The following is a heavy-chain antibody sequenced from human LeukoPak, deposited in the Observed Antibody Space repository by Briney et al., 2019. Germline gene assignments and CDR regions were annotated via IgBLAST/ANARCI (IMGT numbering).Heavy chain of an antibody. CDR1: GFTFSNAW. D-gene: IGHD3-9*01. CDR3: TTTSPLRYFDWLPSGEGDKDY. V-gene: IGHV3-15*01. J-gene: IGHJ4*02. Sequence: GGSLRLSCAASGFTFSNAWMSWVRQAPGKGLEWVGRIKSKTDGGTTDYAAPVKGRFTISRDDSKNTLYLQMNSLKTEDTAVYYCTTTSPLRYFDWLPSGEGDKDYWGQGTLVTVSS. CDR2: IKSKTDGGTT.